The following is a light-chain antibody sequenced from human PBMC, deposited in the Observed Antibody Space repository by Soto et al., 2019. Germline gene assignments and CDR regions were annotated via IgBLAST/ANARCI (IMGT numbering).Light chain of an antibody. V-gene: IGLV2-14*01. J-gene: IGLJ1*01. CDR2: DVS. CDR1: SSDVGGYNY. CDR3: SSWTSSSTYV. Sequence: QSALTQPASVSGSPGQSIAISCTGTSSDVGGYNYVSWYQQYPGKAPKLVIYDVSNRPSGVSNRFSGSKSVNTASLTISGLQAEDEADYYCSSWTSSSTYVFGTATKLTVL.